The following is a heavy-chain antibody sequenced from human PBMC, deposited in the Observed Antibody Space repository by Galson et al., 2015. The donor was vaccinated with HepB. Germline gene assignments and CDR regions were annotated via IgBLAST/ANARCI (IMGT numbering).Heavy chain of an antibody. CDR1: GFTFSSYG. V-gene: IGHV3-30*18. CDR2: ISYDGSNK. CDR3: AKEIAAAGTRYYYYGMDV. Sequence: SLRLSCAASGFTFSSYGMHWVRQAPGKGLEWVAVISYDGSNKYYADSVKGRFTISRDNSKNTLYLQMNSLRAEDTAVYYCAKEIAAAGTRYYYYGMDVWGQGTTVTVSS. J-gene: IGHJ6*02. D-gene: IGHD6-13*01.